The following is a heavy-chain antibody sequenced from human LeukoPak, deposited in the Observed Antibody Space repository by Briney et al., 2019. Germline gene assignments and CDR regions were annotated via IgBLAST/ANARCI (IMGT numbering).Heavy chain of an antibody. CDR1: GFTFSDYY. CDR3: AKRGSSGWYLGDFDY. J-gene: IGHJ4*02. V-gene: IGHV3-23*01. Sequence: GGSLRLSCAASGFTFSDYYMSWIRQAPGKGLEWVSAISGSGGSTYYADSVKGRFTISRDNSKNTLYLQMNGLRAEDTAVYYCAKRGSSGWYLGDFDYWGQGTLVTVSS. CDR2: ISGSGGST. D-gene: IGHD6-19*01.